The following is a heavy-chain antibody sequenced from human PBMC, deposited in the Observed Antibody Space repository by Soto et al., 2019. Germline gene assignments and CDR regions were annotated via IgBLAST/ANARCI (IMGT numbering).Heavy chain of an antibody. V-gene: IGHV1-18*01. Sequence: ASVKVSCKASGYSFTNNDVSWVRQATGQGLEWMGWMNPGSGNTNYAQKLQGRVTMTTDTSTSTAYMELRSLRSDDTAVYYCARGSSAGMYYYYYGMDVWGQGTTVTVSS. J-gene: IGHJ6*02. CDR2: MNPGSGNT. D-gene: IGHD6-25*01. CDR3: ARGSSAGMYYYYYGMDV. CDR1: GYSFTNND.